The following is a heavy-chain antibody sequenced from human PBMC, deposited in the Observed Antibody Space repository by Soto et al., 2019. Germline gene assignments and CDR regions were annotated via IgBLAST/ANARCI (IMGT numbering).Heavy chain of an antibody. J-gene: IGHJ3*02. Sequence: ASVKVSCKASGYTFTSYGISWVRQAPGQGLEWMGWISAYNGNTNYAQKLQGRVTMTTDTSTSTAYMELRSLRSDDTALYYCARDRVGMYYENAFDIWGQGTMVTVSS. V-gene: IGHV1-18*01. D-gene: IGHD3-16*01. CDR1: GYTFTSYG. CDR2: ISAYNGNT. CDR3: ARDRVGMYYENAFDI.